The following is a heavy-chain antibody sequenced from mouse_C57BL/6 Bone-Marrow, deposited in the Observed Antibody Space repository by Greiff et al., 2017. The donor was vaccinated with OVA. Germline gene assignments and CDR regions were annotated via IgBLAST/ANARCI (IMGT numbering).Heavy chain of an antibody. CDR3: ARQRLTTVVAADCAIDY. CDR1: GFTFSDYY. CDR2: ISNGGGST. D-gene: IGHD1-1*01. Sequence: EVKLVESGGGLVQPGGSLKLSCAASGFTFSDYYMYWVRQTPEERLEWVAYISNGGGSTYYTDTVKGRFTISRDNAKNTLYLQMSRLKSEDTAMYYCARQRLTTVVAADCAIDYWGQGTSVTVSS. J-gene: IGHJ4*01. V-gene: IGHV5-12*01.